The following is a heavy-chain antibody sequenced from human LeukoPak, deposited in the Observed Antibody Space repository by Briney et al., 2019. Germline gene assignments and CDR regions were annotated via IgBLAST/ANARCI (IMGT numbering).Heavy chain of an antibody. J-gene: IGHJ4*02. CDR3: ARGWFGEFNFDY. V-gene: IGHV4-31*03. Sequence: PSQTQSLTCTVSGGSISSGGYYWSWIRQHPGTGLEWIGYIYYSGSTYYNPSLKSRVTISVDTSKNQFSLKLSSVTAADTAVYYCARGWFGEFNFDYWGQGTLVTVSS. D-gene: IGHD3-10*01. CDR2: IYYSGST. CDR1: GGSISSGGYY.